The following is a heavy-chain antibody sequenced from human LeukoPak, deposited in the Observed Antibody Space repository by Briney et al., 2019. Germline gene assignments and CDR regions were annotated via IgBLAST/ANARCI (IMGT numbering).Heavy chain of an antibody. CDR1: GFTFSNAW. CDR3: TTEGGPVWWELRP. J-gene: IGHJ5*02. V-gene: IGHV3-15*01. Sequence: PGGSLRLPCAASGFTFSNAWMSWVRQAPGKGLEWVGRIKSKTDGGTTDYAAPVKGTFTISRDDSKNTLYLQMNSLKTEDTAVYYCTTEGGPVWWELRPWGQGTLVTVSS. CDR2: IKSKTDGGTT. D-gene: IGHD1-26*01.